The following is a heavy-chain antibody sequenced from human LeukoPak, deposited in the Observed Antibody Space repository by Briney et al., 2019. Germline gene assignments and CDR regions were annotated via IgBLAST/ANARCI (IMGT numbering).Heavy chain of an antibody. CDR3: ARVPRRSGWSIDY. J-gene: IGHJ4*02. CDR2: INHSGST. D-gene: IGHD6-19*01. CDR1: GGSFSGYY. Sequence: PSETLSLTCAVHGGSFSGYYWSWIRQPPGKGLEWIGEINHSGSTNYNPSLKSRVTISVDTSKNQFSLKLSSVTAADTAVYYCARVPRRSGWSIDYWGQGTLVTVSS. V-gene: IGHV4-34*01.